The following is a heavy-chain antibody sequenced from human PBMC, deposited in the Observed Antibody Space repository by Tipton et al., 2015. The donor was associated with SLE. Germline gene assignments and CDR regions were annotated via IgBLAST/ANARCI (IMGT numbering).Heavy chain of an antibody. Sequence: QLVQSGAEVKKPGASVKICCKVSGKPLTEVSMHWVRQAPGKGLEWMGGFDPKDDETIYAQKFQDRLTMTEDTSTDTAYMELSSLRSEDTAVYYCATSNVDIVTTITEAFDCWGQGSLVTVSS. CDR3: ATSNVDIVTTITEAFDC. J-gene: IGHJ4*02. D-gene: IGHD5-12*01. V-gene: IGHV1-24*01. CDR1: GKPLTEVS. CDR2: FDPKDDET.